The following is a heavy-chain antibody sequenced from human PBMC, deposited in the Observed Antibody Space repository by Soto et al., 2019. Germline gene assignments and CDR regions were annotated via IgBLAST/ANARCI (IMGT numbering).Heavy chain of an antibody. Sequence: GGSLRLSCAASGFTLSNYAMNWVRQAPGKGLEWVSAISGSGGNSYYADSVRGRFTISRDNSKDTLYLQMNSLRAEDTALYYCAIGSQHFYFYCLDYWGQGTLVTVSS. V-gene: IGHV3-23*01. D-gene: IGHD3-9*01. CDR3: AIGSQHFYFYCLDY. CDR1: GFTLSNYA. CDR2: ISGSGGNS. J-gene: IGHJ4*02.